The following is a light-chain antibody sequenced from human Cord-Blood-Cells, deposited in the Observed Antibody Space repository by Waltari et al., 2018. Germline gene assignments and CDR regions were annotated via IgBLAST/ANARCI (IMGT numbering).Light chain of an antibody. CDR3: QQSYSTPF. J-gene: IGKJ3*01. CDR2: AAS. V-gene: IGKV1-39*01. CDR1: QSISSY. Sequence: DIQMTQSPSSLSASVGDRVTITCRASQSISSYLNWYQQKPGKAPKLLIYAASSLQSGVPSRFSGSGSGTDFTLTISSLQPEDVATYYCQQSYSTPFFGPGTKVDIK.